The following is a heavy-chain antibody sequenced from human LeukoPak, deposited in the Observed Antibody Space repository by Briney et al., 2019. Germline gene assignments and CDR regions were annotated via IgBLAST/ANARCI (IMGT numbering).Heavy chain of an antibody. CDR3: ARRSDYYGSGSYYIDYYFDY. CDR1: GGSISSSSYY. D-gene: IGHD3-10*01. V-gene: IGHV4-39*01. Sequence: SETLSLTCTVSGGSISSSSYYWGWIRQPPGKGLEWIGSIYYSGSTYYNPSLKSRVTISVDTSKNQFSLKLSSVTAADTAVYYCARRSDYYGSGSYYIDYYFDYWGQGTLVTVSS. J-gene: IGHJ4*02. CDR2: IYYSGST.